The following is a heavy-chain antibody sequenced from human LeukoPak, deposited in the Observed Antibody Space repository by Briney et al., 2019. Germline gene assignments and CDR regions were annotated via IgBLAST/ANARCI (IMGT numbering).Heavy chain of an antibody. Sequence: SETLSLTCNVSGGSMSDSYWTWIRQSQGKGLEWIGYVSYTGSTSYNPSLKSRIIISLDTSKDQFSLKLISVTAADTAVYYCAREGARWSAFDDWGQGALVTVSS. D-gene: IGHD1-26*01. CDR3: AREGARWSAFDD. CDR1: GGSMSDSY. J-gene: IGHJ4*02. CDR2: VSYTGST. V-gene: IGHV4-59*01.